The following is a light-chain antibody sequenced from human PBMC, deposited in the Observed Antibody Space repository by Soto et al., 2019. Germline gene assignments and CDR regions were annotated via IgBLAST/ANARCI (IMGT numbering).Light chain of an antibody. CDR3: AAWDDSLNGVV. CDR2: EVT. V-gene: IGLV2-14*01. J-gene: IGLJ2*01. CDR1: GSDVGTYDY. Sequence: QSALSQPASVSGSPGQSITISCTGTGSDVGTYDYVSWYQQHPGKAPKLMISEVTNRPSGVSNRFFGSKSGNTASLTISGLQAGDEADYYCAAWDDSLNGVVFGGGTKVTVL.